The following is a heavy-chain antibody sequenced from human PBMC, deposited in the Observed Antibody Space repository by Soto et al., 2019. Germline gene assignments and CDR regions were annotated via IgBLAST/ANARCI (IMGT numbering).Heavy chain of an antibody. J-gene: IGHJ4*02. CDR2: IGRDGIYT. D-gene: IGHD2-2*01. V-gene: IGHV3-43*01. CDR3: AKEKHDASWTAFDY. Sequence: EVQLVESGGAVVQPGGSLRLSCAASGFTFDDFSMHWVRQAPGKGLEWVSLIGRDGIYTYYADSVEGRFTISRDNSKNSLYLQMNSLRTEDTAFYFCAKEKHDASWTAFDYWGQGTLVTVSS. CDR1: GFTFDDFS.